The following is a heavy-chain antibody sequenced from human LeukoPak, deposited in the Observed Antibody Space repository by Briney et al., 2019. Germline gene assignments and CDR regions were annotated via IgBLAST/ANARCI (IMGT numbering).Heavy chain of an antibody. Sequence: GGSLRLSCAASGFTFDDYAMHWIRQAPGKGLEWVSGISWNSGSIGYADSVKGRFTISRDNAKNSLYLQMNSLRAEDTALYYCAKNYYYYSSGYFDYGGQGTLVTVSS. D-gene: IGHD3-22*01. CDR3: AKNYYYYSSGYFDY. CDR1: GFTFDDYA. V-gene: IGHV3-9*01. CDR2: ISWNSGSI. J-gene: IGHJ4*02.